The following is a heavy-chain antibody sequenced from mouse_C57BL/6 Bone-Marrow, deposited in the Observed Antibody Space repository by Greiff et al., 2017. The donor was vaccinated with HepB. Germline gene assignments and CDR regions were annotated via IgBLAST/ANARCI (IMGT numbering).Heavy chain of an antibody. CDR1: EYEFPSHD. D-gene: IGHD1-1*01. J-gene: IGHJ1*03. CDR2: INSDGGST. CDR3: ARHYDYGSSRGWYFDV. Sequence: EVQLVESGGGLVQPGESLKLSCESNEYEFPSHDMSWVRKTPEKRLELVAAINSDGGSTYYPDTMERRFIISRDNTKKTLSLQMSSLRSEDTAWYYCARHYDYGSSRGWYFDVWGTGTTVTVSS. V-gene: IGHV5-2*01.